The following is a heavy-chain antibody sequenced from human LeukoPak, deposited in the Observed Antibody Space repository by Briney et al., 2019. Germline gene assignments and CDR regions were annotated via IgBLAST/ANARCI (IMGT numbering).Heavy chain of an antibody. J-gene: IGHJ4*02. Sequence: GESLKISCKRSGYVFSSYWIGWVRQLSGKGLEWMGIIYPGDSDTRYSPSFQGQVTISVDKSTSTAYLQWSSLKASDTAMYYCATHGDYSSGLFNDWGQGTLVTVSS. D-gene: IGHD4-17*01. CDR1: GYVFSSYW. CDR2: IYPGDSDT. V-gene: IGHV5-51*01. CDR3: ATHGDYSSGLFND.